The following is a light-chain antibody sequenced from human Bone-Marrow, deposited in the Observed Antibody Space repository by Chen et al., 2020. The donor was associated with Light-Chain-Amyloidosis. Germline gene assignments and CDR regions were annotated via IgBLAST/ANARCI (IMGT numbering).Light chain of an antibody. Sequence: SYVLTQPSSVSVAPGQTATIAFGGNNIGSTSVHWYQQTPGQAPLLVVYDDSDRPSGIPERLSGSNSGNTATLTISRVEAGDEADYYCQVCDRSSDRPVFGGGTKLTVL. CDR2: DDS. CDR1: NIGSTS. V-gene: IGLV3-21*02. J-gene: IGLJ3*02. CDR3: QVCDRSSDRPV.